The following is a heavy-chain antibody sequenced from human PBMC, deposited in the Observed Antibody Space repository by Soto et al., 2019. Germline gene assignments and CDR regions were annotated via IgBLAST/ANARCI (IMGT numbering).Heavy chain of an antibody. CDR2: IIPIFGTA. V-gene: IGHV1-69*06. J-gene: IGHJ4*02. CDR3: AREGGSSTLYPLKLVY. CDR1: GGSFKISV. Sequence: GVSVKICCKACGGSFKISVITCVLQTHGQGLEWMGGIIPIFGTANYAPRLQDRITMTVDTSRSTASLEVRTLTSDDTGVYFCAREGGSSTLYPLKLVYWGQGTLVTVSA. D-gene: IGHD3-16*01.